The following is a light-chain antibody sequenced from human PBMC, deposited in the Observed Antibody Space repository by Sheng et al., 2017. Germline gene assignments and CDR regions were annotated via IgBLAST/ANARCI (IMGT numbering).Light chain of an antibody. CDR2: WAS. V-gene: IGKV4-1*01. CDR1: QSVLYSSNNKNY. J-gene: IGKJ1*01. Sequence: DIEMTQSPDSLAVSLGERATINCKSSQSVLYSSNNKNYLAWYQQKPRQPPKLLIYWASTRESGVPDRFSGSASGTDFTLTISSLQAEDVAVYYCHQYYSTPTFGQGTKVEIK. CDR3: HQYYSTPT.